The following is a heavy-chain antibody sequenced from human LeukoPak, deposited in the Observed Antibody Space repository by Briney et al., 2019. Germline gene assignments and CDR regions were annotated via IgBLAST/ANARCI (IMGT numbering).Heavy chain of an antibody. CDR1: GYTLTSYG. CDR2: ISAYNGNT. J-gene: IGHJ3*02. V-gene: IGHV1-18*01. Sequence: ASVKVSCKASGYTLTSYGISWVRQAPGQGLEWMGWISAYNGNTNYAQKLQGRVAMTTDTSTSTAYMELRSLRSDDTAVYYCARDRTAMPYDAFDIWGQGSMVTVSS. D-gene: IGHD5-18*01. CDR3: ARDRTAMPYDAFDI.